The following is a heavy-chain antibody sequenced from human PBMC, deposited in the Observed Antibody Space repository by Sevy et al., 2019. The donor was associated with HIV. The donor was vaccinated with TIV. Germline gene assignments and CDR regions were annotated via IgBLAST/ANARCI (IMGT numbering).Heavy chain of an antibody. V-gene: IGHV3-7*03. D-gene: IGHD2-2*01. CDR1: GFTFSNYW. Sequence: GGSLRLSCAASGFTFSNYWMSWVRQAPGKGLEWVANIKEDGSENYYVDSVKGRFTISRDNAKNTLYLQMNSLRAEDTAVDDCARVGGCSSTSCFAYWFDPWGQGTLVTVSS. CDR3: ARVGGCSSTSCFAYWFDP. J-gene: IGHJ5*02. CDR2: IKEDGSEN.